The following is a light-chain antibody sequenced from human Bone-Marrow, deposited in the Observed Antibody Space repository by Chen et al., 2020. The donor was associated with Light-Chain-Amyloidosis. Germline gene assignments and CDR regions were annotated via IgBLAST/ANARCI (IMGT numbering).Light chain of an antibody. Sequence: YELTQPPSFSVSPGQTARITCSGDDLPTKYAYWYQQKPGQAPVLVIHRDTERPSGISERFSGSSSGTTATLTISGVQAEDEADYHCQSADSSGTYEVIFGGGTKLTVL. CDR3: QSADSSGTYEVI. CDR1: DLPTKY. V-gene: IGLV3-25*03. CDR2: RDT. J-gene: IGLJ2*01.